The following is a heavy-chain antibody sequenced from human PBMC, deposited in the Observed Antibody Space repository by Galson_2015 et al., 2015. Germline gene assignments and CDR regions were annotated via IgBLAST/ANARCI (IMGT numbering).Heavy chain of an antibody. CDR2: IIPILGIA. CDR3: ARDRYCSGGSCYKDWFDP. Sequence: SVKVSCKASGGTFSSYAISWVRQAPGQGLEWMGRIIPILGIANYAQKFRGRVTITADKSTSTAYMELSSLRSEDTAVYYCARDRYCSGGSCYKDWFDPWGQGTLVTVSS. J-gene: IGHJ5*02. D-gene: IGHD2-15*01. CDR1: GGTFSSYA. V-gene: IGHV1-69*04.